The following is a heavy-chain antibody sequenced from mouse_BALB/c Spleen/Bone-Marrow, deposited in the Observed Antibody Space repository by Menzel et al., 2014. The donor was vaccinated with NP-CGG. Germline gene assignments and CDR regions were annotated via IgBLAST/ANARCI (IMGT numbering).Heavy chain of an antibody. CDR2: ISNLAYSI. D-gene: IGHD2-3*01. J-gene: IGHJ1*01. CDR3: ARAGYDGYPWYFDV. Sequence: EVKLVESGGGLVQPGGSRKLSCAASGFTFSDYGMAWVRQAPGKVPEWVAFISNLAYSIYYADTVAGRFTISRENAKNTLYLEISSLRSEDSAMYYCARAGYDGYPWYFDVWGAGTTVTVSS. V-gene: IGHV5-15*02. CDR1: GFTFSDYG.